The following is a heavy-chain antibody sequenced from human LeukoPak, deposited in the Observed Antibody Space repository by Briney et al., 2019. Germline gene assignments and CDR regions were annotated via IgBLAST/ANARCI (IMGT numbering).Heavy chain of an antibody. D-gene: IGHD4-11*01. Sequence: ASVKVSCKASGYSFASYGISWVRQAPGQGLKWMGWVSGYDGRTNYAQNLKGRVTVTAETSTSTVYMELRSLRSDDTAIYYCARDYYNDYEDTFDVWGQGTMVTVSS. J-gene: IGHJ3*01. CDR3: ARDYYNDYEDTFDV. CDR2: VSGYDGRT. CDR1: GYSFASYG. V-gene: IGHV1-18*01.